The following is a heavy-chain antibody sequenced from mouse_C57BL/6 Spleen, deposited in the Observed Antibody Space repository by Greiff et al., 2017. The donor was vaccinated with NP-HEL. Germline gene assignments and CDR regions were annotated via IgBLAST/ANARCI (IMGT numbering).Heavy chain of an antibody. Sequence: QVQLQQSGPELVKPGASVKISCKASGYAFSSSWMNWVKQRPGKGLEWIGRIYPGDGDPNYNGKFKGKATLTADKSSSTAYMHLSSLTSEDSAVYFCARSHYYGSSSYAMDYWGQGTSVTFSS. CDR2: IYPGDGDP. V-gene: IGHV1-82*01. CDR1: GYAFSSSW. J-gene: IGHJ4*01. CDR3: ARSHYYGSSSYAMDY. D-gene: IGHD1-1*01.